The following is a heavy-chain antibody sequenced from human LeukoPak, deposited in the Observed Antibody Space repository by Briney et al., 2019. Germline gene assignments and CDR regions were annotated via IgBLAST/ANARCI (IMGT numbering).Heavy chain of an antibody. V-gene: IGHV1-69*13. Sequence: SVKVSCKASGGTFSSYAISWVRQAPGQGLEWMGGIIPIFGTANYAQKFQGRVTITADESTSTAYMELSSLRPEDTAVYYCARAGRDYYGSGSYYNYGMDVWGQGTTVTVSS. D-gene: IGHD3-10*01. CDR2: IIPIFGTA. J-gene: IGHJ6*02. CDR1: GGTFSSYA. CDR3: ARAGRDYYGSGSYYNYGMDV.